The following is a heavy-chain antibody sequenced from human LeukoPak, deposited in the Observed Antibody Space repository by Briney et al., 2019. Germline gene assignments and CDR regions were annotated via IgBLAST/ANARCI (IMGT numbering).Heavy chain of an antibody. D-gene: IGHD3-22*01. CDR3: ARGGDYYDSSGYPTPYFDY. CDR2: ISSAGTT. Sequence: GGSLRLSCAASGFTVSSSYMSWVRQAPGKGLEWVSIISSAGTTYYADSVKGRFTISRDNAKNSLYLQMNSLRAEDTAVYYCARGGDYYDSSGYPTPYFDYWGQGTLVTVSS. V-gene: IGHV3-66*01. J-gene: IGHJ4*02. CDR1: GFTVSSSY.